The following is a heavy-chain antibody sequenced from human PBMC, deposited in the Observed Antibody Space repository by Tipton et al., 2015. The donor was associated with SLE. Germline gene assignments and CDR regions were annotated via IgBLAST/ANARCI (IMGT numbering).Heavy chain of an antibody. J-gene: IGHJ4*02. D-gene: IGHD4-17*01. V-gene: IGHV5-51*03. Sequence: QLVQSGAEVKKPGESLKISCKGSGYNFANYWIGWVRQMPGKGLEWLGTIYSGDSDTRYNPSFQGQVTISADKSIRAAYLQWSSLQASDTAMYYCARPTMTMVTSYSDYWGQGTLVTVSS. CDR3: ARPTMTMVTSYSDY. CDR1: GYNFANYW. CDR2: IYSGDSDT.